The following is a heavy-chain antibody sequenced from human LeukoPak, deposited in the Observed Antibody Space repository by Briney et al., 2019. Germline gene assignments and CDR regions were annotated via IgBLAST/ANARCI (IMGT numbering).Heavy chain of an antibody. V-gene: IGHV4-31*03. J-gene: IGHJ4*02. CDR1: GGSISSGGYY. CDR2: IYYSGST. CDR3: ARAPFRDRSGYYYRLIFDY. D-gene: IGHD3-22*01. Sequence: SQTLSLTCTVSGGSISSGGYYWSWIRQHPGKGLEWIGYIYYSGSTYYNPSLKSRVTISVDTSKNQFSLKLSSVTAADTAVYYCARAPFRDRSGYYYRLIFDYWGQGTLVTVSS.